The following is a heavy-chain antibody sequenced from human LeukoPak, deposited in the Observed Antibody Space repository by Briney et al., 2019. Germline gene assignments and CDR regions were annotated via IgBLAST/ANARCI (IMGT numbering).Heavy chain of an antibody. CDR2: ISYSGNT. CDR1: GGSLSSYY. CDR3: ARDHSSSWSYFDY. V-gene: IGHV4-59*01. J-gene: IGHJ4*02. D-gene: IGHD6-13*01. Sequence: PSETLSLTCTVSGGSLSSYYWSWIRQPPGKGLERIGHISYSGNTNYKPSLKSRVTISVDTSTNQFSLKLSSVTAADTAVYYCARDHSSSWSYFDYWGQGTLVTVSS.